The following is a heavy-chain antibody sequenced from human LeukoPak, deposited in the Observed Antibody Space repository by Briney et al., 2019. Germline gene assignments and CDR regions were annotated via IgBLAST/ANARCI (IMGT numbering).Heavy chain of an antibody. J-gene: IGHJ4*02. V-gene: IGHV4-59*08. CDR3: ARSYSGPSLYGDY. Sequence: SETLSLTCNVSDGSISSYSWSWIRQPPGKELEWIGCIYYSGSTNYNPSLNSRATISIDTSKNHLSLNLSSVTAADTAVYYCARSYSGPSLYGDYWGRGILVTISS. CDR1: DGSISSYS. D-gene: IGHD6-13*01. CDR2: IYYSGST.